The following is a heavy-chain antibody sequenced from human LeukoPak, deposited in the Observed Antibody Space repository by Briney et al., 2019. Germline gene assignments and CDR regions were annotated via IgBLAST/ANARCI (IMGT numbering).Heavy chain of an antibody. D-gene: IGHD5-24*01. CDR1: GFTFSHAW. CDR2: IKSKTDGGTT. J-gene: IGHJ4*02. Sequence: GGSLRLSCAASGFTFSHAWMSWVRQAPGTWLKWVGRIKSKTDGGTTDYAAPVKGRLTISRDDSKNTLYLQVNSLKTEDTAVYYCTGQVQMATILWGQGTLVTVSS. CDR3: TGQVQMATIL. V-gene: IGHV3-15*05.